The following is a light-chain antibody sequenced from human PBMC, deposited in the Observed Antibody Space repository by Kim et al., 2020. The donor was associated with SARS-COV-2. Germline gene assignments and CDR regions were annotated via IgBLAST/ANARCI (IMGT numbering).Light chain of an antibody. V-gene: IGKV3-15*01. CDR3: QQYSTLLP. CDR2: DAT. J-gene: IGKJ2*01. Sequence: EIVMTQSPATLSVSPGERATLSCRASQGITNSLAWYQQKPGQAPRLLIYDATTRATGVPVRFSGSQSGTEFTLTISSLQSEDFAVYYCQQYSTLLPFGPGTKLEI. CDR1: QGITNS.